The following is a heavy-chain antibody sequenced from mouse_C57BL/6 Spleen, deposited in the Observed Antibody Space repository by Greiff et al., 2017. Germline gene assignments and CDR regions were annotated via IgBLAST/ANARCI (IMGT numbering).Heavy chain of an antibody. CDR3: TRRLGC. V-gene: IGHV1-52*01. CDR2: IDPSDSDT. CDR1: GYTFTSYW. Sequence: QVQLQQPGAELVRPGSSVKLSCKASGYTFTSYWMHWVKQRPIQGLEWIGNIDPSDSDTHYNQKFKDKATLTVDKSSSTAYMQLSSLTSEDSAVYYCTRRLGCWGQGTTLTVSS. J-gene: IGHJ2*01.